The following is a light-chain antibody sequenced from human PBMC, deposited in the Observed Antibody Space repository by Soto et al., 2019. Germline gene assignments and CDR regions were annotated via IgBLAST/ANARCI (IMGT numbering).Light chain of an antibody. CDR2: EVG. CDR3: CSFALRSTLI. J-gene: IGLJ2*01. CDR1: STDVGNYNL. V-gene: IGLV2-23*02. Sequence: QSALTQPASVSGSPGQSSTISCTGTSTDVGNYNLVSWYQQYPGKAPKLMIYEVGKRPSGVSNRFSGSKSGNTASLTISGLQAEDEADYYCCSFALRSTLIFGGGTKLTVL.